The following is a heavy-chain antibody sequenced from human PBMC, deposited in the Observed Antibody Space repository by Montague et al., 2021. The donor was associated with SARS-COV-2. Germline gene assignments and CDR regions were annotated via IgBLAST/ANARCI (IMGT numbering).Heavy chain of an antibody. J-gene: IGHJ5*02. V-gene: IGHV4-59*13. D-gene: IGHD1-20*01. CDR2: IFHSGIT. Sequence: SETLSLTCSVSGGSISSYYWGWIRQSPGKGLERIGYIFHSGITDYNPSLKSRVTISVDMSKNQFSLQLNSVTAADSAVYYCARTEYNWDDWFDPWGQGTLVTVSS. CDR3: ARTEYNWDDWFDP. CDR1: GGSISSYY.